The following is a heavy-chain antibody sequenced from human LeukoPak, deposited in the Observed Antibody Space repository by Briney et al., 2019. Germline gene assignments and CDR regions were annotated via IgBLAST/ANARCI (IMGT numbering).Heavy chain of an antibody. V-gene: IGHV1-2*02. CDR3: ARYCPSSCDAGDTFDI. CDR1: GYTFTGHY. Sequence: ASVKVSCKASGYTFTGHYLHWVRQAPGQGLEWMGWLNPNNGGTKYAQKFQGRVTMTRDTSITTAYMELSSLRSDDTAVYYCARYCPSSCDAGDTFDIWGQGTVVTVSS. CDR2: LNPNNGGT. D-gene: IGHD2-2*01. J-gene: IGHJ3*02.